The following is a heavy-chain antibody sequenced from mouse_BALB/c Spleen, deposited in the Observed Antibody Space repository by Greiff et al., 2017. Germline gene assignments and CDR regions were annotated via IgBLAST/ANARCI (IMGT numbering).Heavy chain of an antibody. Sequence: EVQLQQSGPELVKPGASVKMSCKASGYTFTSYVMHWVKQKPGQGLEWIGYINPYNDGTKYNEKFKGKATLTSDKSSSTAYMELSSLTSEDSAVYYCARSGYGSSYDYAMDYWGQGTSVTVSS. D-gene: IGHD1-1*01. V-gene: IGHV1-14*01. J-gene: IGHJ4*01. CDR2: INPYNDGT. CDR1: GYTFTSYV. CDR3: ARSGYGSSYDYAMDY.